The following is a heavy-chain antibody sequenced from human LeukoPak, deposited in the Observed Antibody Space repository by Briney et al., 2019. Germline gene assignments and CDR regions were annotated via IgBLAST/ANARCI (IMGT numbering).Heavy chain of an antibody. D-gene: IGHD6-19*01. CDR2: ISWNSGSI. J-gene: IGHJ4*02. Sequence: GRSLRLSCAASGFTFDDYAMHWVRQAPGKGLEWVSGISWNSGSIGYADSVKGRFTISRDNAKNSLYLQMNSLRVEDTAFYYCAKDNRRHYTSGPNPDSLHWGQGALVTVSS. CDR3: AKDNRRHYTSGPNPDSLH. CDR1: GFTFDDYA. V-gene: IGHV3-9*01.